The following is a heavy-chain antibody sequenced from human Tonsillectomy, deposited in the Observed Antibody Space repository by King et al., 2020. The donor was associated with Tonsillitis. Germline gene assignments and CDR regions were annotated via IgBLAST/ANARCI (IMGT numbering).Heavy chain of an antibody. CDR3: AKDGSRHGYNHLALPFDS. CDR1: GFTFSSYP. V-gene: IGHV3-23*04. CDR2: ISGSGGST. Sequence: VQLVESGGGLVQPGGSLRLSCAASGFTFSSYPMSWVRQAPGKGLEWVSGISGSGGSTYYADSVKGRFTISRDNSKNTLFVQMHSLRVEDTAVYYCAKDGSRHGYNHLALPFDSWGQGTLVTVSS. D-gene: IGHD5-24*01. J-gene: IGHJ4*02.